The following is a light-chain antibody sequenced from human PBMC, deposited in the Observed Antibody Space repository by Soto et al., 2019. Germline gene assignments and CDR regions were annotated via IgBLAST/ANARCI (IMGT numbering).Light chain of an antibody. CDR3: AAWDGSLKTYV. CDR2: TNN. V-gene: IGLV1-44*01. Sequence: QLVLTQPPSASGTPGQRVTISCSGSSSNIESNSVNWYQKLPGTAPKLLIYTNNQRPSGVPDRFSGSKSGTSASLAISGLQSEDEADYYCAAWDGSLKTYVFGTGTKLTVL. CDR1: SSNIESNS. J-gene: IGLJ1*01.